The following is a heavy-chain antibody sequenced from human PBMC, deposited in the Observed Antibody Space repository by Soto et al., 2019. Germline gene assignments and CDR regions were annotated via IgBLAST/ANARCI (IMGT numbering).Heavy chain of an antibody. CDR2: INHSGSV. CDR1: VGSFHGYY. D-gene: IGHD3-10*01. J-gene: IGHJ5*02. CDR3: AKGPQTGYYDSGTFYSSVP. V-gene: IGHV4-34*01. Sequence: SETLSLTSAVYVGSFHGYYLSWIRQPPGKGLEWIGEINHSGSVTFNPTFKSRVSILLDTSKNQMSLQLSSVSAADTAIYYCAKGPQTGYYDSGTFYSSVPWGQGTLVTVYS.